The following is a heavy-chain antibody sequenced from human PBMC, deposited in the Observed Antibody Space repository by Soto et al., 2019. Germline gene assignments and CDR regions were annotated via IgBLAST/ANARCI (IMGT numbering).Heavy chain of an antibody. CDR3: ARGWVQLERQLYYYGMDV. V-gene: IGHV1-2*04. D-gene: IGHD1-1*01. J-gene: IGHJ6*02. CDR2: INPNSGGT. Sequence: ASVKVSCKASGYTFTGYYMHWVRQAPGQGLEWMGWINPNSGGTNYAQKFQGWVTMTRDTSIRTAYMDLSRLRSDDTAVYYCARGWVQLERQLYYYGMDVWGQGTTVTVSS. CDR1: GYTFTGYY.